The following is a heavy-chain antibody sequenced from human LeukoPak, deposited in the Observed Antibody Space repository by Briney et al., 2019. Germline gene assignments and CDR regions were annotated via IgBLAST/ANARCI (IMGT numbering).Heavy chain of an antibody. Sequence: GGSLRLSCAASGFTFSSYSMNWVRQAPGKGLEWVSSISSSGSYVYYADSLKGRFTISSHNPKNSFSLQMNSLRADDPPVYYCARASSKQLAGYLPDCFYIWGQGTMVTVSS. CDR3: ARASSKQLAGYLPDCFYI. CDR1: GFTFSSYS. V-gene: IGHV3-21*01. CDR2: ISSSGSYV. D-gene: IGHD3-9*01. J-gene: IGHJ3*02.